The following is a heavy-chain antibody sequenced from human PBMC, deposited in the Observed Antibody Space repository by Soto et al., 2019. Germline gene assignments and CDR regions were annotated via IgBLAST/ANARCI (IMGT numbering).Heavy chain of an antibody. Sequence: GGPLRLTGSATGFTFTRYSMNWVRQAPGKGLEWVSSISSTTNYIYYGDSMRGRFTISRDNAKNSLYLEMNSLRAEDTAVYYCARESEDLTSNFDYWGQGTLVTVSS. J-gene: IGHJ4*02. CDR1: GFTFTRYS. CDR2: ISSTTNYI. CDR3: ARESEDLTSNFDY. V-gene: IGHV3-21*06.